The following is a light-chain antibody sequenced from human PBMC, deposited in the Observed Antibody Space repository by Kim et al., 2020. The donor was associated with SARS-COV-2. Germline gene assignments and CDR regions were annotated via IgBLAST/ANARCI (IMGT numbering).Light chain of an antibody. CDR1: QSISYYY. J-gene: IGKJ4*01. V-gene: IGKV3-20*01. Sequence: SSPGERATLSCRASQSISYYYLAWYQQKPGQAPRLLIYGTSNRDTGIPDRFSGSGSGTDFTLTISRLEPEDFAVYYCQQYSGSLTFGGGTKVDIK. CDR3: QQYSGSLT. CDR2: GTS.